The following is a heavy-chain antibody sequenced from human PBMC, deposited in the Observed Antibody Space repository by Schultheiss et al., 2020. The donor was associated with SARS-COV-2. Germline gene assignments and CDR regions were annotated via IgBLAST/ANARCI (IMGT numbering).Heavy chain of an antibody. Sequence: GGSLRLSCAASGFTFSNYAMSWVRQAPGKGLEWVSAISGSGGSTYYADSVKGRFTISRDNSKNTLYVQMNSLRADDAAVYYCARERAMGLDYWGQGTLVTVSS. CDR2: ISGSGGST. V-gene: IGHV3-23*01. CDR1: GFTFSNYA. D-gene: IGHD5-18*01. J-gene: IGHJ4*02. CDR3: ARERAMGLDY.